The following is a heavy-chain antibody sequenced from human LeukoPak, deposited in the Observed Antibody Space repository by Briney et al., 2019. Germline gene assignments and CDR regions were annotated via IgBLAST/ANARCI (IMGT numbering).Heavy chain of an antibody. CDR1: RATFSSYA. J-gene: IGHJ4*02. D-gene: IGHD5-24*01. V-gene: IGHV1-69*04. CDR3: ARWTRWLQRGAYFDY. CDR2: IITILGIA. Sequence: SGKLSDTASRATFSSYATSSVRQSPGHRLEGWRRIITILGIANYAQKFQGRVRITTDESTSTAYMELSSLRSEDTAVYYCARWTRWLQRGAYFDYWGQGTLVPVSS.